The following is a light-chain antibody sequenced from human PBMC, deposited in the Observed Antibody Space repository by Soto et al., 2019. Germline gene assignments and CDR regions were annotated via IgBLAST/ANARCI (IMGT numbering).Light chain of an antibody. J-gene: IGLJ2*01. CDR3: AAWDDSLSGVV. Sequence: QSVLTQPPSASGTPGQRVTISYSGSSSNIGRSYVFWYKQLPGTAPRLLIYRNNQRPSGVPDRFAGSKSGTGASLAISGLRSDDEAVYYCAAWDDSLSGVVFGGGTKVTVL. CDR2: RNN. V-gene: IGLV1-47*01. CDR1: SSNIGRSY.